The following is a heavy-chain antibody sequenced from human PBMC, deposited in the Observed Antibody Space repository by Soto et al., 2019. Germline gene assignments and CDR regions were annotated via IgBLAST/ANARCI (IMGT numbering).Heavy chain of an antibody. J-gene: IGHJ4*02. D-gene: IGHD2-15*01. Sequence: QVQLAQSGAEVRKPGSSVKVSCGASGGSFSDFAFSWVRQAPGQGLEWMGGIIPMFAASKYAQRFQDRVTTTADESTNTVYLALSSLTSDDTATYFCARGGIVAVPAALSSYHDYTNYRFGSWGQGTLVTVSS. CDR3: ARGGIVAVPAALSSYHDYTNYRFGS. CDR1: GGSFSDFA. V-gene: IGHV1-69*01. CDR2: IIPMFAAS.